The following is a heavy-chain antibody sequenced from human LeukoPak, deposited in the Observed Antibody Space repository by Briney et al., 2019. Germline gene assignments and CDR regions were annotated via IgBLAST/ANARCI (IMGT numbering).Heavy chain of an antibody. V-gene: IGHV1-69*13. CDR3: AREVGFGELLSGYYYGMDV. CDR2: IIPIFGTA. J-gene: IGHJ6*02. CDR1: GGTFISYA. D-gene: IGHD3-10*01. Sequence: GASVKVSCKASGGTFISYAISWVRQAPGQGLEWMGGIIPIFGTANYAQKFQGRVTITADESTSTAYMELSSLRSEDTAVYYCAREVGFGELLSGYYYGMDVWGQGTTVTVSS.